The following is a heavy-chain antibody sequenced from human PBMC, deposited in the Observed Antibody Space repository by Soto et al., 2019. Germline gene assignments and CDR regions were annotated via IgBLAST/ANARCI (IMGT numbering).Heavy chain of an antibody. V-gene: IGHV4-4*02. CDR1: GGSSSSNW. D-gene: IGHD3-10*01. Sequence: TSETLSLTCTVSGGSSSSNWWSWVRQPPGKGLEWIGEIYHSGSTNYNPSLKSRVTISVDKSKNQFSLKLSSVTAADTAVYYCARTDSGSGGLFGYWGQGTLVTVSS. CDR2: IYHSGST. CDR3: ARTDSGSGGLFGY. J-gene: IGHJ4*02.